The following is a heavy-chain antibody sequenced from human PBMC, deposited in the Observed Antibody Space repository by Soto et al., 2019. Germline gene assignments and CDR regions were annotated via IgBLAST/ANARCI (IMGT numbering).Heavy chain of an antibody. D-gene: IGHD3-16*01. CDR3: VSANGWQPKSIWGH. Sequence: GGSLRLSCSVSGITFRTYAMHWVRQAPGKGLEWVAVTSDDENEKYYGDSVKGRFTISRDNSKNTLYLQMDSLRVEDSGVYYCVSANGWQPKSIWGHWGQGTLVTVSS. CDR2: TSDDENEK. V-gene: IGHV3-30*01. CDR1: GITFRTYA. J-gene: IGHJ4*02.